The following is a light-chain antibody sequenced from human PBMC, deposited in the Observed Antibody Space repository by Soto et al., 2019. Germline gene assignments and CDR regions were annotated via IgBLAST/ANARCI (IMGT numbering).Light chain of an antibody. CDR2: GAS. CDR1: QSITSN. V-gene: IGKV3-20*01. J-gene: IGKJ5*01. CDR3: QQYDSSPPIT. Sequence: IVLPQSPGTISLSPVERATLSCRASQSITSNLAWYQQSPGQAPRLLIYGASSRATGIPDRFSGSGSGTDFTLTISSLETEDFAVYYCQQYDSSPPITFGQGTQLDIK.